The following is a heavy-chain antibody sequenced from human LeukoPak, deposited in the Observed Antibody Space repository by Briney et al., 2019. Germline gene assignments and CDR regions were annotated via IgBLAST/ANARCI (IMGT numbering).Heavy chain of an antibody. CDR1: GGSISSSSYY. J-gene: IGHJ4*02. CDR3: ARHLRPYYFGY. V-gene: IGHV4-39*01. CDR2: IYYSGST. Sequence: PSETLSLTCTVSGGSISSSSYYWGWIRQPPGKGLEWIGSIYYSGSTYYNPSLKSRVTISVDTSKNQFSLKLSSVTAADTAVYYCARHLRPYYFGYWGQGTLVTVSS.